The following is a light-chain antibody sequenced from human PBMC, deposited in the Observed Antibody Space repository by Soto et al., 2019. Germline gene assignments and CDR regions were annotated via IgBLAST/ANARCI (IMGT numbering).Light chain of an antibody. CDR2: KAS. V-gene: IGKV1-5*03. CDR3: QQYDSYSLRP. J-gene: IGKJ1*01. CDR1: QTITTS. Sequence: DIQMTQSPSTLSASVGDRVTITCRASQTITTSLAWYQQKPGKAPKLLIYKASSLESGVPSRFSGSGSGTECTLTISSLQPDDFATYYCQQYDSYSLRPFGQGTRVEI.